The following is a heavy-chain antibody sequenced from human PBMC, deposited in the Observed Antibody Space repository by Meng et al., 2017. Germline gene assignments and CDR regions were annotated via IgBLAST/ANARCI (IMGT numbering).Heavy chain of an antibody. CDR2: IWYDGSNK. V-gene: IGHV3-33*01. Sequence: GESLKISCAASGFTFSSYGMHWVRQAPGKGLEWVAVIWYDGSNKYYADSVKGRFTISRDNSKNTLYLQMNSLRAEDTAVYYCATQYSSSWHSRNNWFDPWGQGTLVTVSS. CDR3: ATQYSSSWHSRNNWFDP. D-gene: IGHD6-13*01. J-gene: IGHJ5*02. CDR1: GFTFSSYG.